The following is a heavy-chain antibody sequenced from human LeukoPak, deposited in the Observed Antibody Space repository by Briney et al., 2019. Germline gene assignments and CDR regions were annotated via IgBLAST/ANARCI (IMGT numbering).Heavy chain of an antibody. D-gene: IGHD7-27*01. J-gene: IGHJ4*02. Sequence: GGSLRLSCAASGFTFSNFGMAWVRQAPGKGLEWVSAIDASGRNTHYAGSVKGRFSISRDNSKNTLILQMNSLRVEDTAVYYCAKALYDSTGDGYWGQGTLVTVSS. CDR2: IDASGRNT. CDR3: AKALYDSTGDGY. CDR1: GFTFSNFG. V-gene: IGHV3-23*01.